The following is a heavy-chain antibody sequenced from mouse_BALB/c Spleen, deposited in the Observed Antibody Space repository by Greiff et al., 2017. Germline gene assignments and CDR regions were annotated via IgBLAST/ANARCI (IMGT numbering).Heavy chain of an antibody. D-gene: IGHD1-1*01. CDR1: GFTFSSYA. CDR3: ARGFFYGSREGYYFDY. CDR2: ISSGGST. V-gene: IGHV5-6-5*01. Sequence: EVQVVESGGGLVKPGGSLKLSCAASGFTFSSYAMSWVRQTPEKRLEWVASISSGGSTYYPDSVKGRFTISRDNARNILYLQMSSLRSEDTAMYYCARGFFYGSREGYYFDYWGQGTTLTVSS. J-gene: IGHJ2*01.